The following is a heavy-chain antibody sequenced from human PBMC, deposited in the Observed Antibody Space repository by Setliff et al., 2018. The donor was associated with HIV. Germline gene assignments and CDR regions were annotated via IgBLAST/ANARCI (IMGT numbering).Heavy chain of an antibody. Sequence: PSETLSLTCTVSGGSIRGYYWSWLRLPAGKGLEWIGQIHTSGSTNYNPSLKSRLTISIDTSKNQFSLKLNSVTATDTAVYYCARRTFGSGRIDPWGQGTLVTVSS. CDR2: IHTSGST. J-gene: IGHJ5*02. D-gene: IGHD3-16*01. CDR3: ARRTFGSGRIDP. V-gene: IGHV4-4*07. CDR1: GGSIRGYY.